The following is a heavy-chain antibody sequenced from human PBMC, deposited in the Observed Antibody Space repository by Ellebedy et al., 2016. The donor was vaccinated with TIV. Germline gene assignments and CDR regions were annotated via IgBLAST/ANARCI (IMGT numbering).Heavy chain of an antibody. D-gene: IGHD4-11*01. J-gene: IGHJ3*02. CDR2: ISAYNGYT. Sequence: AASVKVSCKASGYIFTSYGISWVRQAPGQGLEWMGLISAYNGYTTYAQKLQGRVIMTTDTSTSTVYMELTSLRSDDTAVYYCARGTTYDAFDIWGQGTLVTVSS. CDR3: ARGTTYDAFDI. CDR1: GYIFTSYG. V-gene: IGHV1-18*01.